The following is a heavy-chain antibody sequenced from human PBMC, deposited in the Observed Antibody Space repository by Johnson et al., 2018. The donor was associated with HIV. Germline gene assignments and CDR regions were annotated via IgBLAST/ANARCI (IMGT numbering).Heavy chain of an antibody. Sequence: VQLVESGGGLEQPGRSLRLSCAASGFRIDDYSMHWVRQVPGKGLEWVSRISWNRDRTDYADSVKGRFTISRDKAKNSLYLQMSSLRAEDTALYYCAKDMRRWTMIYPGSDIWGQGTMVTVSS. D-gene: IGHD2-8*02. J-gene: IGHJ3*02. CDR2: ISWNRDRT. V-gene: IGHV3-9*01. CDR1: GFRIDDYS. CDR3: AKDMRRWTMIYPGSDI.